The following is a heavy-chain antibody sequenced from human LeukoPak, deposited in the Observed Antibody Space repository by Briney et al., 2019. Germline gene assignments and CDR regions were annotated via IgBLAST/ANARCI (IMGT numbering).Heavy chain of an antibody. Sequence: GASVKVSCKASGYTFTSYDINWVRQATGQGLEWMGWMNPNSGNTGYAQKFQGRVTITRNTSISTAYMELSSLRSEDTAVYYCAKNLHYDYVWGSYPLDYWGQGTLVTVSS. V-gene: IGHV1-8*03. CDR1: GYTFTSYD. D-gene: IGHD3-16*02. J-gene: IGHJ4*02. CDR3: AKNLHYDYVWGSYPLDY. CDR2: MNPNSGNT.